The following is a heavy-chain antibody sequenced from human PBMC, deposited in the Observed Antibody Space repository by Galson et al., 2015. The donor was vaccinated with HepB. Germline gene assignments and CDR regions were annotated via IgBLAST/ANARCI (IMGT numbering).Heavy chain of an antibody. Sequence: SLRLSCAASGFTFSSYAMSWVRQAPGKGLEWVSAISGSGGSTYYADSVKGRFTISRDNSKNTLYLQMNSLRAEDTAVYYCAKDLSVAAAGTDYYYGMDVWGQGTTVTVSS. CDR1: GFTFSSYA. J-gene: IGHJ6*02. CDR3: AKDLSVAAAGTDYYYGMDV. CDR2: ISGSGGST. D-gene: IGHD6-13*01. V-gene: IGHV3-23*01.